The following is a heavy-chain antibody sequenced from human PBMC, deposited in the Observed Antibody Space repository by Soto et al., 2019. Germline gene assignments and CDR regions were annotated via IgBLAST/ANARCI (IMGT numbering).Heavy chain of an antibody. V-gene: IGHV4-30-4*01. D-gene: IGHD1-1*01. J-gene: IGHJ5*02. CDR3: AGTQTRGGNWFDP. CDR1: GGSISSGDYY. Sequence: PSETLSLTCTVSGGSISSGDYYWSWIRQPPGKGLEWIGYIYYSGSTYYNPSLKSRVTISVATSKNQFSLKLSSVTAADTAVYFCAGTQTRGGNWFDPWGQGTLVTVSS. CDR2: IYYSGST.